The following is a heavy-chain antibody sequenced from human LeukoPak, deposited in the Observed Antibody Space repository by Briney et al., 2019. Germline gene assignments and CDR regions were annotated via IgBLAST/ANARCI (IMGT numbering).Heavy chain of an antibody. Sequence: PSETLSLTCTVSGGCIRSYYWSWIRQPPGKGLEWVGYIFYSGTTDSNPSLKSRVTISVDTSKNQFSLKLSSVTAADTAVYYCARTYCSGGSCHFDYWGQGTLVTVSS. J-gene: IGHJ4*02. CDR2: IFYSGTT. CDR1: GGCIRSYY. V-gene: IGHV4-59*08. CDR3: ARTYCSGGSCHFDY. D-gene: IGHD2-15*01.